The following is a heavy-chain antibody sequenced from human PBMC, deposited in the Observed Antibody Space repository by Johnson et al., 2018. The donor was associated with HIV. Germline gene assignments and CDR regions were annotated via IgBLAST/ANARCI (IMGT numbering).Heavy chain of an antibody. J-gene: IGHJ3*02. CDR2: ISYDGSNK. CDR3: ARVRGGRENAFDI. V-gene: IGHV3-30*03. D-gene: IGHD1-26*01. CDR1: GFTFDDYG. Sequence: QVQLVESGGGVVRPGGSLRLSCAASGFTFDDYGMNWVRQAPGKWLAWVGVISYDGSNKYYADSVKGRFNISRDNSKNTMSLQMNRPRVEDTAVYYCARVRGGRENAFDIWGQGTMVTVSS.